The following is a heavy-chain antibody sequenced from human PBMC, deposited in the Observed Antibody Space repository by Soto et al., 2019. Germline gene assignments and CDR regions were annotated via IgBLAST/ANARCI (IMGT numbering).Heavy chain of an antibody. J-gene: IGHJ6*02. CDR3: ARGDDFDYYYGVDV. CDR1: GGTFSSHA. V-gene: IGHV1-69*13. CDR2: ITPIFGTA. Sequence: VKVSCKAYGGTFSSHAISWVRQAPGQGLEWMGGITPIFGTANYAQKFQGRVTITADTFTATAYMELRSLTSEDTAVYYCARGDDFDYYYGVDVWGQGTTVTVSS. D-gene: IGHD3-16*01.